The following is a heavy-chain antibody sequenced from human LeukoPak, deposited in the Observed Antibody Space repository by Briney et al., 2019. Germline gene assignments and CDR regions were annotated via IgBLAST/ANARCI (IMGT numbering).Heavy chain of an antibody. CDR1: GFTFDDYG. V-gene: IGHV3-20*04. Sequence: PGGSLRLSCAASGFTFDDYGMSWVRQAPGKGLEWVSGINWNGGSTGYADSVKGRFTISRDNAKNSLYLQMNSLRAEDTALYYCARGPHDSSGYYYTSYFQHWGQGTLVTVSS. CDR3: ARGPHDSSGYYYTSYFQH. J-gene: IGHJ1*01. D-gene: IGHD3-22*01. CDR2: INWNGGST.